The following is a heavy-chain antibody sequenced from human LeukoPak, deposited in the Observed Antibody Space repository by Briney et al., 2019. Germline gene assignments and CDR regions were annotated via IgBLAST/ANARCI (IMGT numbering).Heavy chain of an antibody. Sequence: PSETLSLTCTVSGGSLTDGDYYWGWVRQPPGTGLQWIATTYEGASLKSRVTISLDTSKNQFFLRLTSVTAADTAVYYCARPDESVPAAVKFYMDVWGKGTTVTVSS. CDR1: GGSLTDGDYY. J-gene: IGHJ6*03. D-gene: IGHD2-2*01. CDR3: ARPDESVPAAVKFYMDV. CDR2: T. V-gene: IGHV4-61*08.